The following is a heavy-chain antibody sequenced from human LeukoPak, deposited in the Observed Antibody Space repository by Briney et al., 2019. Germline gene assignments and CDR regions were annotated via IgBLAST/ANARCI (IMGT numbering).Heavy chain of an antibody. D-gene: IGHD1-7*01. CDR1: GFTFSSYG. CDR2: IRYDGSNK. J-gene: IGHJ3*02. Sequence: GGSLRLSCAASGFTFSSYGMHWVRQAPGKGLEWVAFIRYDGSNKYYADSVKGRFTISRDNSKNTLYLQMNSLRAEDTAVYYCASITGTTGGAFDIWGQGTMVTVSS. V-gene: IGHV3-30*02. CDR3: ASITGTTGGAFDI.